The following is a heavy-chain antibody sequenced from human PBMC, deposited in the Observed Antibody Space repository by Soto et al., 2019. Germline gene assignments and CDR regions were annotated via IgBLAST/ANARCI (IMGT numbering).Heavy chain of an antibody. CDR3: ARSVVVRGVFTLDY. V-gene: IGHV1-3*04. D-gene: IGHD3-10*01. CDR2: INTGNGNT. J-gene: IGHJ4*02. Sequence: QVQLVRSGAEVKKPGASVKVSCKTSGYTFKNYAMHWVRQAPGQSLEWMGWINTGNGNTKYSQKFQGRVTITRDTSASTGYMELSSLRSEDTAVYYCARSVVVRGVFTLDYWGQGTLVTVSS. CDR1: GYTFKNYA.